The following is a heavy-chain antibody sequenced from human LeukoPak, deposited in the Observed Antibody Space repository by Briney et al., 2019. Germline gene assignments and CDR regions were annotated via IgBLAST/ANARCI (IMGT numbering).Heavy chain of an antibody. CDR2: IWYDGSNK. D-gene: IGHD2-21*02. J-gene: IGHJ4*02. Sequence: PGGSLRLSCGASGFTFSTYGMNWVRQAPGRGLEWVAIIWYDGSNKYYGDSVKGRFTISRDNSKNMLYLQMNSLRAEDTAVYYCARDLLGGGDDYWGQGTLVTVSS. CDR1: GFTFSTYG. CDR3: ARDLLGGGDDY. V-gene: IGHV3-33*01.